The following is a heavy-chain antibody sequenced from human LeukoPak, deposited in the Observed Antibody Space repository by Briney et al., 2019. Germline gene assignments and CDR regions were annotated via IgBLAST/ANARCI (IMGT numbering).Heavy chain of an antibody. J-gene: IGHJ4*02. CDR1: GGSVSNGRFY. CDR2: IYYSGST. D-gene: IGHD3-10*01. Sequence: PSETLSLTCTVSGGSVSNGRFYWSWIRQPPGKGLEWIGYIYYSGSTNYNPSLKSRVTISVDTSKNQFSLKLSSVTAADTAVYYCARVRFTRYGSGSRTNFDYWGQGTLVTVSS. CDR3: ARVRFTRYGSGSRTNFDY. V-gene: IGHV4-61*01.